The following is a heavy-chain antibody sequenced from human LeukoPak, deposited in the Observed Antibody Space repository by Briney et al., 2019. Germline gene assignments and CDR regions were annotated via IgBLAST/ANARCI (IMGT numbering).Heavy chain of an antibody. CDR2: IIPILGIA. J-gene: IGHJ4*02. V-gene: IGHV1-69*04. Sequence: SVKVSCKASGGTSSSYAISWVRQAPGQGLEWMGRIIPILGIANYAQKFQGRVTITADKSTSTAYMELRSLRSDDTAVYFCARVAVAALYFDSWGQGTLVTVSS. CDR1: GGTSSSYA. CDR3: ARVAVAALYFDS. D-gene: IGHD6-19*01.